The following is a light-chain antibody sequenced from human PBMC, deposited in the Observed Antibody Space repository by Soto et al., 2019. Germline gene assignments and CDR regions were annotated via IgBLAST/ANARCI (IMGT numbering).Light chain of an antibody. CDR1: SSNIGSNS. CDR3: AAWDDSLNGYGV. J-gene: IGLJ7*01. CDR2: TDN. Sequence: QAVVTQPPSASGTPGQRVTISCSGSSSNIGSNSVSWYQQLPGTAPKLLIHTDNQRPSGVPDRFSGSKSGTSASLAISGLQSKDEADYYCAAWDDSLNGYGVFGGGTQLTVL. V-gene: IGLV1-44*01.